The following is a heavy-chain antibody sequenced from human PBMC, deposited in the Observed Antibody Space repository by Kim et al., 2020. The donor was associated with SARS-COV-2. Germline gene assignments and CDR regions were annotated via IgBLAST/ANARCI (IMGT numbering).Heavy chain of an antibody. Sequence: SQKFQGRVTITRDTAASTAYMELSSLRSEDTAVYYCARTDGSGSYKYFDLWGRGTLVTVSS. CDR3: ARTDGSGSYKYFDL. J-gene: IGHJ2*01. V-gene: IGHV1-3*01. D-gene: IGHD3-10*01.